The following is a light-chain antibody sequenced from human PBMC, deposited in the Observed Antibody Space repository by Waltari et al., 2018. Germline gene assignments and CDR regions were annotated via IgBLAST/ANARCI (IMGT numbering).Light chain of an antibody. V-gene: IGLV4-69*01. Sequence: QPVLTQSPSASASLGASVKLTCTLSRGHSNYAIAWHQQQPAKGPRYLMPLNTYGSHTKGDGIPDRFSGSSSGAERYLTISSLQSEDEADYYCQTWDSGTVIFGGGTHLTVL. CDR3: QTWDSGTVI. J-gene: IGLJ2*01. CDR1: RGHSNYA. CDR2: LNTYGSH.